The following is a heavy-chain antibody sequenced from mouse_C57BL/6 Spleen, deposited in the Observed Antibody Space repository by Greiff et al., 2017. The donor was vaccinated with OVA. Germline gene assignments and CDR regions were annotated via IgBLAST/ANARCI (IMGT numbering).Heavy chain of an antibody. J-gene: IGHJ4*01. CDR1: GYAFSSSW. CDR2: IYPGDGDT. Sequence: LQLQESAPELVKPGASVKISCKASGYAFSSSWMNWVKQRPGKGLEWIGRIYPGDGDTNYNGKFKGKATLTADKSSSTAYMQLSSLTSEDSAVYFCARGAIYYYGSSDAMDYWGQGTSVTVSS. CDR3: ARGAIYYYGSSDAMDY. V-gene: IGHV1-82*01. D-gene: IGHD1-1*01.